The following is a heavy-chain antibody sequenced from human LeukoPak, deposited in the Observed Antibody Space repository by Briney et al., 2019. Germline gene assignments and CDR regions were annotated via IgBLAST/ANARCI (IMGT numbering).Heavy chain of an antibody. Sequence: GRSLRLSCAASGFTFSSYAMHWVRQAPGKGLEWVAVISYDGSNKYYADSVKGRFTIPRDNSKNTLYLQMNSLRAEDTAVYYCARESSGYYLDYWGQGTLVTVSS. D-gene: IGHD3-22*01. CDR2: ISYDGSNK. CDR3: ARESSGYYLDY. CDR1: GFTFSSYA. J-gene: IGHJ4*02. V-gene: IGHV3-30-3*01.